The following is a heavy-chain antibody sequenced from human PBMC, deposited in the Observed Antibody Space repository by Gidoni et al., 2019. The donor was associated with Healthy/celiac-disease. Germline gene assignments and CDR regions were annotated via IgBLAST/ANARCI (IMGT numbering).Heavy chain of an antibody. D-gene: IGHD3-16*01. J-gene: IGHJ4*02. V-gene: IGHV3-15*01. CDR2: IKSKTDGGTT. Sequence: EVQLVESGGGLVKPGGSLRLSCAASGFTLSNAWMSWVRQAPGKGLEWFGRIKSKTDGGTTDYAAPVKGRFTISRDDSKNTLYLQMNSLKTEDTAVYYCTTGYYGDYVGYWGQGTLVTVSS. CDR3: TTGYYGDYVGY. CDR1: GFTLSNAW.